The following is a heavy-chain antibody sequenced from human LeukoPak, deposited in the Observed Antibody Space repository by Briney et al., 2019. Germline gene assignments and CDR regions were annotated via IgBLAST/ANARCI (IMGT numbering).Heavy chain of an antibody. V-gene: IGHV3-30-3*01. CDR1: GFTFSSYA. D-gene: IGHD3-16*01. CDR2: ISYDGSNK. CDR3: ARSGGLLDAFDI. Sequence: GGSLRLSCAASGFTFSSYAMHWVRQAPGKGLEWVAVISYDGSNKYYADSVKGRSTISRDNSKNTLYLQMNSLRAEDTAVYDCARSGGLLDAFDIWGQGTMVTVSS. J-gene: IGHJ3*02.